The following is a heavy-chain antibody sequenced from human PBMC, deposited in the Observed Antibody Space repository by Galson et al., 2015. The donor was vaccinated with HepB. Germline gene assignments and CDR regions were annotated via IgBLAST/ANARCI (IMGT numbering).Heavy chain of an antibody. V-gene: IGHV3-9*01. Sequence: SLRLSCAASGFTFDDYAMHWVRQAPGKGLEWVSGISWNSGSIGYADSVKGRSTISRDNAKNSLYLQMNSLRAEDTALYYCAKESEFGGVIATPRRAFDIWGQGTMVTVSS. D-gene: IGHD3-16*02. CDR3: AKESEFGGVIATPRRAFDI. J-gene: IGHJ3*02. CDR1: GFTFDDYA. CDR2: ISWNSGSI.